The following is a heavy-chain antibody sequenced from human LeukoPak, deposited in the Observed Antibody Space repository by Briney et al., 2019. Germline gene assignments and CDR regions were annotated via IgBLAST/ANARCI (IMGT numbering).Heavy chain of an antibody. CDR2: ISSRSRTI. J-gene: IGHJ4*02. V-gene: IGHV3-48*01. D-gene: IGHD3-22*01. CDR1: GFTFSSYW. Sequence: GGSLRLSCAASGFTFSSYWMHWVRQAPGKGLEWVSYISSRSRTIYYADSVKGRFTISRDNAKNSLYLQMNSLRAEDTAVYYCARDTYYYDSSGYYLMGGFDYWGQGTLVTVSS. CDR3: ARDTYYYDSSGYYLMGGFDY.